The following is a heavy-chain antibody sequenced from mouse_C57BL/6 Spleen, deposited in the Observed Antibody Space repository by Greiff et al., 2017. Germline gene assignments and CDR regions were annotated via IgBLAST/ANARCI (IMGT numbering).Heavy chain of an antibody. D-gene: IGHD2-3*01. CDR2: IDPEDGDT. Sequence: EVQLQQSGAELVRPGASVKLSCTASGFNIKDYYMHWVKQRPEQGLEWIGRIDPEDGDTEYAPKFQGKATMTADTSSNTAYLQLSSLTSEDSAVYYCARVGDGYHPYAMDYWDQGTSVTVSS. CDR1: GFNIKDYY. CDR3: ARVGDGYHPYAMDY. J-gene: IGHJ4*01. V-gene: IGHV14-1*01.